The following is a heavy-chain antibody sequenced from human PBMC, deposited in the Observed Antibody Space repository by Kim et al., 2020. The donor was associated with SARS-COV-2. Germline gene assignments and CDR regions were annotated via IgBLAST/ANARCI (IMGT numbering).Heavy chain of an antibody. V-gene: IGHV1-46*01. D-gene: IGHD1-26*01. CDR2: IIPTEGST. J-gene: IGHJ3*02. Sequence: ASVKVSCKASGYTFTRYNIHWVRQAPGQGLEWMGRIIPTEGSTTYAQRVQGRVTVTRDTPTSTVYMELSSLRSEDTAVYYCAIRQGARAFDMWGQGTLVT. CDR3: AIRQGARAFDM. CDR1: GYTFTRYN.